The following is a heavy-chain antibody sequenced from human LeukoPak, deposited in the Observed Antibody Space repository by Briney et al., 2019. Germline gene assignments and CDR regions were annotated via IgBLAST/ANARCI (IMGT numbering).Heavy chain of an antibody. Sequence: GGSLRLSCAASGFTVSSNYMSWVRQAPGKGLEWVSAISGSGGSTYYADSVKGRFTISRDNSKNTLYLQMNSLRAEDTAVYYCTYGDDAFDIWGQGTMVTVSS. J-gene: IGHJ3*02. V-gene: IGHV3-23*01. CDR3: TYGDDAFDI. CDR2: ISGSGGST. D-gene: IGHD3-16*01. CDR1: GFTVSSNY.